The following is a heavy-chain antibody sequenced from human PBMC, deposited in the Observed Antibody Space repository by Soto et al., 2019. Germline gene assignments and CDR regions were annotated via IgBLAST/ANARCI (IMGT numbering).Heavy chain of an antibody. CDR1: GGTFSRYT. J-gene: IGHJ6*02. Sequence: QVQLVQSGAEVKKPGSSVKVSCKASGGTFSRYTISWVRQAPGQGLEWMGRIIPILDIPNYAQNFQGRVTITADKSTTTAYMELSSLRSDDTGVYYCASDFTGVLVLGASPPGGDNYGWDVWGQGTTVTVSS. V-gene: IGHV1-69*02. CDR2: IIPILDIP. CDR3: ASDFTGVLVLGASPPGGDNYGWDV. D-gene: IGHD2-15*01.